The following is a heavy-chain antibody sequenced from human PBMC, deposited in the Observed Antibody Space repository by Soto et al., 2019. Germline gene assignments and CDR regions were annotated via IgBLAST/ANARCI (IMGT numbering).Heavy chain of an antibody. CDR2: IIPIFGTA. Sequence: QVQLVQSGAEVKKPGSSVKVSCKASGGTFSSYAISWVRQAPGQGLEWMGGIIPIFGTANYAQKFQGRVTITAAESTSTAYMELSSLRSEDTAVYYCASGYYYDSSGYLLYDAFDIWGQGTMVTVSS. D-gene: IGHD3-22*01. CDR3: ASGYYYDSSGYLLYDAFDI. V-gene: IGHV1-69*12. CDR1: GGTFSSYA. J-gene: IGHJ3*02.